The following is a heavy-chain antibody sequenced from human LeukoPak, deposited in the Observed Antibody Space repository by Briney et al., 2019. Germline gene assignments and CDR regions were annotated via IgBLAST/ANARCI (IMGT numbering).Heavy chain of an antibody. CDR3: AKVLGSSSWYSLGY. CDR1: RFTFDNYV. CDR2: ISGGGGSI. J-gene: IGHJ4*02. V-gene: IGHV3-43*02. Sequence: GGSLRLSCAASRFTFDNYVMHCVRQAPGKGLEWVSLISGGGGSISYADSVKGRFTISRDNSKGSLYLQMNSLRTEDTALYYCAKVLGSSSWYSLGYWGQGTLVTVSS. D-gene: IGHD6-13*01.